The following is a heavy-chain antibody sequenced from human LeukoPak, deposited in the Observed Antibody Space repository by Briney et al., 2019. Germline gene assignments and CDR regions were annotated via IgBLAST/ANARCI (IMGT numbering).Heavy chain of an antibody. CDR3: ARGWGRPGYYYMDV. Sequence: PGRSLRLSCAASGFTFSSYGMHWVRQAPGKGLEWVAVISYDGSNKYYADSVKGRFTISRDNAKNSLYLQMNSLRAEDTAVYYCARGWGRPGYYYMDVWGKGTTVTVSS. D-gene: IGHD1-14*01. J-gene: IGHJ6*03. CDR2: ISYDGSNK. V-gene: IGHV3-30*03. CDR1: GFTFSSYG.